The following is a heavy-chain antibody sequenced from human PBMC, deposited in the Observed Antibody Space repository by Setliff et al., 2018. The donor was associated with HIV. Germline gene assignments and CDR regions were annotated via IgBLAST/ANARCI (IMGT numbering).Heavy chain of an antibody. J-gene: IGHJ3*02. V-gene: IGHV4-61*02. CDR1: GGSISSDDYS. Sequence: SETLSLTCTVSGGSISSDDYSWNWIRQPAGKGLEWIGRIYASGSTNYNPSLKSRAAISVDSSKNQFSLRLSSVTAADTAVYYCATPHREREDDAFDIWGQGRKVTVSS. CDR2: IYASGST. D-gene: IGHD1-26*01. CDR3: ATPHREREDDAFDI.